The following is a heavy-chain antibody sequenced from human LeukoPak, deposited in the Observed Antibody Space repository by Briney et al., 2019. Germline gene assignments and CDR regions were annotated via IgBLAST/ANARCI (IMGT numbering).Heavy chain of an antibody. D-gene: IGHD6-19*01. CDR2: IYGGGST. J-gene: IGHJ4*02. CDR3: ARVASDSSGWYHFDY. V-gene: IGHV3-53*01. Sequence: GGSLRLSCTASGFTFSSYSMNWVRQAPGTGLEWVSVIYGGGSTNYGDSVKGRFTISRDNSKNTLYLQMNSLRTEDTAVYYCARVASDSSGWYHFDYWGQGTLVTVSS. CDR1: GFTFSSYS.